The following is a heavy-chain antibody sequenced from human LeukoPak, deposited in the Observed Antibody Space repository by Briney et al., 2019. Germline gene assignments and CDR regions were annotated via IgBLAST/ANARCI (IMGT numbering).Heavy chain of an antibody. CDR2: ISNSRSYI. J-gene: IGHJ4*02. D-gene: IGHD5-18*01. CDR1: GFTLSSYS. V-gene: IGHV3-21*01. CDR3: ARVRSYGGFTGYYLDY. Sequence: GSLRHSCAASGFTLSSYSMNSVRQAPGRGLEWVSSISNSRSYIYYADSVKCRFTIARDNSKNSLYLQMNSLRLEDTAVYYGARVRSYGGFTGYYLDYWGQGTLVTVSS.